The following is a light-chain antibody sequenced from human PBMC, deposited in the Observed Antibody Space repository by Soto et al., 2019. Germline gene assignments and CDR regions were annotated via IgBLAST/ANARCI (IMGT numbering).Light chain of an antibody. CDR1: QSISTW. Sequence: DIQMTQSPSTLSASAGDRVTITCRASQSISTWVAWYQQKPGKAPKLLIYDASSLESGVPSRFSGSGSGTEFTLTISNLQPDDFATYYCQQYNSLWTFGQGTKVDIK. V-gene: IGKV1-5*01. CDR2: DAS. J-gene: IGKJ1*01. CDR3: QQYNSLWT.